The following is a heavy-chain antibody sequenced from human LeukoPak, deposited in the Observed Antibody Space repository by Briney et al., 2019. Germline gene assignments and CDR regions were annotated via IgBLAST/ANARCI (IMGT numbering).Heavy chain of an antibody. Sequence: PSETLSLTCTVSGGSISSGSYYWSWIRQPAGKGLEWIGRIYTSGSTNYNPSLKSRVTISVDTSKNQFSLKLSSVTAADTAVYYCARVRSSSSSKYYYYYGMDVWGQGTTVTVSS. CDR2: IYTSGST. CDR1: GGSISSGSYY. V-gene: IGHV4-61*02. D-gene: IGHD6-6*01. CDR3: ARVRSSSSSKYYYYYGMDV. J-gene: IGHJ6*02.